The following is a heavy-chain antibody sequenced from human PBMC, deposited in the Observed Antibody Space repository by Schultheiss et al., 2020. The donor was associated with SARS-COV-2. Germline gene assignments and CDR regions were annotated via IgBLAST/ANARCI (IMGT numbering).Heavy chain of an antibody. Sequence: SETLSLTCTVSGGSISSGYYWSWIRQPPGKGLEWIGYIYYSGSTNYNPSLKSRVTISVDTSKNQFSLKLSSVTAADTAVYYCARHNYGDELFDYWGQGTLVTVSS. CDR2: IYYSGST. D-gene: IGHD4-17*01. J-gene: IGHJ4*02. CDR1: GGSISSGYY. CDR3: ARHNYGDELFDY. V-gene: IGHV4-59*08.